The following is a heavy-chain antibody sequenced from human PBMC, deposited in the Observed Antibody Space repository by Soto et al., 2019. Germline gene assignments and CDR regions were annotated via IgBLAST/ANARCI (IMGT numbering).Heavy chain of an antibody. CDR3: ATSSGYYFPSVFDY. D-gene: IGHD3-22*01. J-gene: IGHJ4*02. V-gene: IGHV4-30-4*01. CDR2: IYYSGST. Sequence: PSGTLSLTCTVSGGSISSGDYYWSWIRQPPGKGLEWIGYIYYSGSTYYNPSLKSRVTISVDTSKNQFSLKLSSVTAADTAVYYCATSSGYYFPSVFDYWGQGTLVTVSS. CDR1: GGSISSGDYY.